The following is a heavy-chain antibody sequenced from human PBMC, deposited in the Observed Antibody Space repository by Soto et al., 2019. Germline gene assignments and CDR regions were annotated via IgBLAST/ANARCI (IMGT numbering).Heavy chain of an antibody. CDR3: AKDVQRGYCSGGSCYSRWFDP. CDR1: GFTFSSYA. J-gene: IGHJ5*02. V-gene: IGHV3-23*01. CDR2: ISGSGGST. Sequence: GGSLRLSCAASGFTFSSYAMSWVRQAPGKGLEWVSAISGSGGSTYYADSVKGRFTISRDNSKNTLYLQMNGQRAEETAVYYCAKDVQRGYCSGGSCYSRWFDPWGQGTLVTVSS. D-gene: IGHD2-15*01.